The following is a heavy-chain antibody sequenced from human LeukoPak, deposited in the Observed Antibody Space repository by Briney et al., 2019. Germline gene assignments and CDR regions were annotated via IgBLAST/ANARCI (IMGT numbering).Heavy chain of an antibody. V-gene: IGHV5-51*01. D-gene: IGHD3-10*01. CDR3: ARLVGRLLWFGEYFDY. CDR2: IYPGDSDT. Sequence: GESLKISCKGSGYSFTSYWIGWVRQMPGKGLEWMGIIYPGDSDTRYSPSFQGQVTISADKSISTAYLQWSSLKASDTAMYYCARLVGRLLWFGEYFDYWAREPWSPSPQ. J-gene: IGHJ4*02. CDR1: GYSFTSYW.